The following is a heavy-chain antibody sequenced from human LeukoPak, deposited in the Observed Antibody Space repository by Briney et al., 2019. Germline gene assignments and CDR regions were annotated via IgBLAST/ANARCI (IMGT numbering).Heavy chain of an antibody. V-gene: IGHV3-74*01. D-gene: IGHD6-25*01. Sequence: GGSLRLSCAASGFTFSSYWMHWVRQAPGKGLVWVSRINSDGSSTSYADSVKGRFTISRDNAKNTLYLQMNSLRAEDTAVYHCARGGNFHGGGYNYQYYYGMDVWGQGTTVTVSS. CDR2: INSDGSST. CDR3: ARGGNFHGGGYNYQYYYGMDV. CDR1: GFTFSSYW. J-gene: IGHJ6*02.